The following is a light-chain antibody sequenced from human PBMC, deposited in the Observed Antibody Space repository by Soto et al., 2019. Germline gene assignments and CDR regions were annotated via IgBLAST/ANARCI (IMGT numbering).Light chain of an antibody. CDR1: SSNIGAGYD. Sequence: QSVLTQPPSVSGAPGQRVTISCTGSSSNIGAGYDVHWYQQLPGTAPNLLIYGNSNRPSGVPDRFSGSKSGTSASLAITGLQAEDESYYYCQSYDSSLSGFYVFGTGTKVTVL. CDR2: GNS. CDR3: QSYDSSLSGFYV. J-gene: IGLJ1*01. V-gene: IGLV1-40*01.